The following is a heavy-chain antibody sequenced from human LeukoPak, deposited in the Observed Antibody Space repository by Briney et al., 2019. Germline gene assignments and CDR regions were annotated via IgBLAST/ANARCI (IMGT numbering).Heavy chain of an antibody. J-gene: IGHJ4*02. CDR2: INSDGNST. V-gene: IGHV3-74*01. CDR1: GFTLSTYW. CDR3: AREGYTSSTFDY. D-gene: IGHD6-13*01. Sequence: GGSLRLSCAASGFTLSTYWMHWVRQAPGKGLVWVSRINSDGNSTTYADSVKGRFTITRDNAKNTVYVQMNSLRVEDTAVYYCAREGYTSSTFDYWGQGTLVTVSS.